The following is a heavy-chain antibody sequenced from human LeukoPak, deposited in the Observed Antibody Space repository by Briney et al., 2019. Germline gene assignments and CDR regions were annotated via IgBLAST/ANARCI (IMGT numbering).Heavy chain of an antibody. CDR1: GYTFTSYD. V-gene: IGHV1-8*01. CDR3: AREREFDAFDI. D-gene: IGHD3-10*01. CDR2: MNPNSGNT. Sequence: VASVKVSCKASGYTFTSYDINWLRQATGQGLEWMGWMNPNSGNTGYAQKFQGRVTMTRNTSISTAYMELSGLRSEDTAVYYCAREREFDAFDIWGQGTMVTVSS. J-gene: IGHJ3*02.